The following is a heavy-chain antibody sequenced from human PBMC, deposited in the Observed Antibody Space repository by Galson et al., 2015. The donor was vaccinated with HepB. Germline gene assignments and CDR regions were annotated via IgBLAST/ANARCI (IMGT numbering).Heavy chain of an antibody. V-gene: IGHV4-61*01. Sequence: TLSLTCTVSGGSVSSGSYYWSWIRQPPGKGLEWIGYIYYSGSTNYNPSLKSRVTISVDTSKNQFSLKLSSVTAADTAVYYCARSGPGYSGYDYLYYFDYWGQGTLVTVSS. CDR2: IYYSGST. CDR1: GGSVSSGSYY. D-gene: IGHD5-12*01. CDR3: ARSGPGYSGYDYLYYFDY. J-gene: IGHJ4*02.